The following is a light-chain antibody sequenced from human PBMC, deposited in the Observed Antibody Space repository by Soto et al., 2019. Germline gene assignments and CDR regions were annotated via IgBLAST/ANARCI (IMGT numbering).Light chain of an antibody. CDR3: QQYVSYSWT. J-gene: IGKJ1*01. V-gene: IGKV3-20*01. CDR2: GAS. Sequence: EIRLTQSPGTLSLSPRAGAPLSCRASQSVSSSYIAWYQQRPGQTPSLLIYGASTRATGIPDRFSGSGSGTHFTLTITSLQPDDFASYYCQQYVSYSWTFGQATKVDIK. CDR1: QSVSSSY.